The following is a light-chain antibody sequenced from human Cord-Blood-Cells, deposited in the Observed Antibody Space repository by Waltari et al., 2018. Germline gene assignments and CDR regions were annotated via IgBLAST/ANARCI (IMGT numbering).Light chain of an antibody. Sequence: QSVLTQPPSASGTPGQRVTISCSGSSSNIGSNYVYWFQQLPGTAPKLLITRNNQRPSGVPDRFSGSNSGTSASLAISGLRSEDEADYYCAAWDDSSWVFGGGTKLTVL. V-gene: IGLV1-47*01. CDR2: RNN. CDR1: SSNIGSNY. J-gene: IGLJ3*02. CDR3: AAWDDSSWV.